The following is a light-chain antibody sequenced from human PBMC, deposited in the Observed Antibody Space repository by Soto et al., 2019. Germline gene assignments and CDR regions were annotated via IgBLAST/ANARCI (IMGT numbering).Light chain of an antibody. CDR1: SSNIGTNA. V-gene: IGLV1-44*01. J-gene: IGLJ1*01. CDR2: NNN. Sequence: QSVLTQPPSASGTPGQRVTISCSGGSSNIGTNAVNRYQQLPGTAPKLLIYNNNQRPSGVPDRFSGSKSGTSASLAISGLQSEDEADYYCAAWDDSLNGYVFGNGTKVTVL. CDR3: AAWDDSLNGYV.